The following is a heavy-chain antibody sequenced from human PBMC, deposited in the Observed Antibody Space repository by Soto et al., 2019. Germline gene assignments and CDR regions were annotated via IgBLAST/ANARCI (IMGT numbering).Heavy chain of an antibody. CDR3: AKDRDGAAAGPTKFYGMDV. CDR2: ISGSGDST. Sequence: PWGSLRLSCAASGFTFSSYAMSWVRQAPGKGLEWVSVISGSGDSTYYADSVRGRFTISRDNSKNTLYLQMNSLRAEDTAVYYCAKDRDGAAAGPTKFYGMDVWGQGTTVTVSS. J-gene: IGHJ6*02. CDR1: GFTFSSYA. D-gene: IGHD6-13*01. V-gene: IGHV3-23*01.